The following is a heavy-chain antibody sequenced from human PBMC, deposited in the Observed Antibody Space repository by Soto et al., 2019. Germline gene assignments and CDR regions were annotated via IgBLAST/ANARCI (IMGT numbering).Heavy chain of an antibody. V-gene: IGHV4-31*03. CDR1: GGSISSGGYY. Sequence: QVQLQESGPGLVKPSQTLSLTCTVSGGSISSGGYYWNWIRQHPGKGLEWIGYIYYIGSTYYNPSIKRRVIISLDTSKNQFSLKLSSVTAADTAVYYCARSVFPWGQGTLVTVSS. CDR2: IYYIGST. CDR3: ARSVFP. J-gene: IGHJ5*02.